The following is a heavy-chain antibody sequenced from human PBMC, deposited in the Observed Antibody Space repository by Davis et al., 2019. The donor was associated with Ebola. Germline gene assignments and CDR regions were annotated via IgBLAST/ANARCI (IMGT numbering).Heavy chain of an antibody. J-gene: IGHJ4*02. CDR2: IIPILGIA. CDR3: AKACSSTSCYLGYGY. Sequence: SVTVSCKASGGTFSSYAISWVRQAPGQGLEWMGRIIPILGIANYAQKFQGRVTITRDTSASTAYMELSSLRSEDTAVYYCAKACSSTSCYLGYGYWGQGTLVTVSS. CDR1: GGTFSSYA. V-gene: IGHV1-69*04. D-gene: IGHD2-2*01.